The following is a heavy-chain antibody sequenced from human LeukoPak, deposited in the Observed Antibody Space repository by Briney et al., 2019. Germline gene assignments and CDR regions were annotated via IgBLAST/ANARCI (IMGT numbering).Heavy chain of an antibody. CDR1: GYSISSGYY. CDR2: IYHSGST. V-gene: IGHV4-38-2*02. J-gene: IGHJ3*02. Sequence: SETLSLTCTVSGYSISSGYYWGWIRQPPGKGLEWIGSIYHSGSTYYNPSLKSRVTISVDTSKNQFSLKLSSVTAADTAVYYCAREVAALSDAFDIWGQGTMVTVSS. D-gene: IGHD6-6*01. CDR3: AREVAALSDAFDI.